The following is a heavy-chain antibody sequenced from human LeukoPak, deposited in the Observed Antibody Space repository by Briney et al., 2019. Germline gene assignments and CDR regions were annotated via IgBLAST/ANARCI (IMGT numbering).Heavy chain of an antibody. J-gene: IGHJ4*02. D-gene: IGHD3-16*01. V-gene: IGHV3-7*04. Sequence: TGGSLRPSCAASGFTLSSHWMTWVRQAPGKGLECVANIKPDGSERHYVDSVKGRFTISRDNAKNSLYLQVNSLRVEDTAVYYCARGARGFDYWGQGTLVTVSS. CDR3: ARGARGFDY. CDR1: GFTLSSHW. CDR2: IKPDGSER.